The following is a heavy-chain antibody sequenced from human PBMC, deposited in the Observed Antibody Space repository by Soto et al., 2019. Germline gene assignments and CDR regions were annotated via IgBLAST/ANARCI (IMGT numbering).Heavy chain of an antibody. CDR3: ARGVDRTFDY. Sequence: QVQLVESGGGVVQPGRSLRLSCAASGFNFNNHAMHWVRQAPGKGLEWVAVTSYDGSIKFYPDSVEGRFTISRENSKNRVYLQINSLRPEDTAVYNCARGVDRTFDYWGQGTLVTVSS. CDR2: TSYDGSIK. CDR1: GFNFNNHA. V-gene: IGHV3-30-3*01. J-gene: IGHJ4*02.